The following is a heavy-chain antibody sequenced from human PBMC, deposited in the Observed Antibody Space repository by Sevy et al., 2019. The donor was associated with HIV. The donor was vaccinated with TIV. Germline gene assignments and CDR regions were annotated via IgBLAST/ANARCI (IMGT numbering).Heavy chain of an antibody. CDR2: ISAYNGNT. V-gene: IGHV1-18*01. CDR1: GYTFTSYG. CDR3: ASMSITIFGVVPYLDGMDV. D-gene: IGHD3-3*01. J-gene: IGHJ6*02. Sequence: ASVKVSCKASGYTFTSYGISWVRQAPGQGLEWMGWISAYNGNTNYAQKLQGRVTMTTDTSTSTAYMELRGLRSDDTAVYYCASMSITIFGVVPYLDGMDVWGQGTTVTVSS.